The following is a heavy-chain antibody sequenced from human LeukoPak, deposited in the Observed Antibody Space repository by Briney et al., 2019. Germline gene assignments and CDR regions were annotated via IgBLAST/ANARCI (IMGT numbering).Heavy chain of an antibody. J-gene: IGHJ4*02. CDR3: ARGPKYIASTGPHYFDY. Sequence: GGSLRLSCAASGFTFSDYYMSWIRQAPGKGLEGVSYISSSSSYTNYADSVKGRFTISRDNAENSLYLQMNSLRAEDTAVYYCARGPKYIASTGPHYFDYWGQGTLVTVSS. V-gene: IGHV3-11*06. CDR2: ISSSSSYT. CDR1: GFTFSDYY. D-gene: IGHD1-1*01.